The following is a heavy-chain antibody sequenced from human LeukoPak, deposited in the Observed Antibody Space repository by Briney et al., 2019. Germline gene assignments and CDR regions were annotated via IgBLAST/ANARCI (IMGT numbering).Heavy chain of an antibody. CDR1: GFSVSGKF. D-gene: IGHD2-21*01. Sequence: GGSLRLSCAASGFSVSGKFMSWVRQAPGKGLEWVSIIHYDGKIRYAGSVGGRFTIYRDDSENTLFLQVNSLRVDDTAVYFCASGDGYLQPYWGQGTLVTVSS. CDR3: ASGDGYLQPY. J-gene: IGHJ4*02. CDR2: IHYDGKI. V-gene: IGHV3-53*01.